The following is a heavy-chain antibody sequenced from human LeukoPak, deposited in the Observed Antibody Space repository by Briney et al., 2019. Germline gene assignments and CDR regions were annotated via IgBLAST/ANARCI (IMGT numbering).Heavy chain of an antibody. V-gene: IGHV3-74*01. CDR1: GFTSSHYW. D-gene: IGHD3-10*01. J-gene: IGHJ4*02. CDR3: ARDWVSGSGSLDS. Sequence: PGGSLRLSCAASGFTSSHYWMHWVRQVPGKGLVWVSRVRPEGFLTYYADSVKGRFTISRDNAKDTLYLQMNSLRAEDTAMYYCARDWVSGSGSLDSWGQGILVTVSS. CDR2: VRPEGFLT.